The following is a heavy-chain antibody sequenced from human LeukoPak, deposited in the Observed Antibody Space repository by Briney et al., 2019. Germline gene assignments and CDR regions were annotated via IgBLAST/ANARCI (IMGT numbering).Heavy chain of an antibody. D-gene: IGHD3-9*01. CDR1: GGSISSGGYY. CDR3: ARDRQLVKEMSDAFDI. V-gene: IGHV4-30-2*01. Sequence: PSETLSLTCTVSGGSISSGGYYWSWIRQPPGKGLEWIGYIYHSGSTYYNPSLKSRVTISVDRSKNQFSLKLSSVTAADTAVYYCARDRQLVKEMSDAFDIWGQGTMVTVSS. J-gene: IGHJ3*02. CDR2: IYHSGST.